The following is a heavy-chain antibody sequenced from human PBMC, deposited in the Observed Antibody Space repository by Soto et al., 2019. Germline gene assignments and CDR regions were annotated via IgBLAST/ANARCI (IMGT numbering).Heavy chain of an antibody. CDR2: IYTSWST. CDR3: ARAGEGYCSGGSCYSRSRPYYYYGMDV. Sequence: KTSETLSLTCTVSCGSISRHYWSWIRQPAGKALDWIGRIYTSWSTNYNPSLKSRVSPSVDTSKNQFSLKLSSVPAADTAVYYCARAGEGYCSGGSCYSRSRPYYYYGMDVWGQGTTVTVS. V-gene: IGHV4-4*07. D-gene: IGHD2-15*01. CDR1: CGSISRHY. J-gene: IGHJ6*02.